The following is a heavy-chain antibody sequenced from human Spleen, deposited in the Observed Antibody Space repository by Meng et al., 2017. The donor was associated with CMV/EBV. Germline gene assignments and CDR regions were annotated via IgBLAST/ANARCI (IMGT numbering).Heavy chain of an antibody. V-gene: IGHV1-69*16. CDR2: FIPILDRI. J-gene: IGHJ4*02. CDR1: RGTSSSNS. CDR3: ASGAFISRCFAY. Sequence: CKSSRGTSSSNSFSWVLQAPAQGLEWIGGFIPILDRINYAQQFEGRVTITTDESPNTAYMELSSLRFEDTAVYYCASGAFISRCFAYWGQGSLVTVSS. D-gene: IGHD6-13*01.